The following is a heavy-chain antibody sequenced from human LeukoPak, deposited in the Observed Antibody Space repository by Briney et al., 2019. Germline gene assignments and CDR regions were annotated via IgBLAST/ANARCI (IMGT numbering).Heavy chain of an antibody. Sequence: ASVKVSCKASGYTFTGYYMHWVRQAPGQGLEWMGWINPNSGGTNYAQKFQGRVTMTTDTSTSTAYMELRSLRSDDTAVYYCARGPIPRFPYTQYGASRGNYSPGRGHWFDPWGQGTLVTVSS. V-gene: IGHV1-2*02. D-gene: IGHD3-22*01. CDR1: GYTFTGYY. CDR3: ARGPIPRFPYTQYGASRGNYSPGRGHWFDP. CDR2: INPNSGGT. J-gene: IGHJ5*02.